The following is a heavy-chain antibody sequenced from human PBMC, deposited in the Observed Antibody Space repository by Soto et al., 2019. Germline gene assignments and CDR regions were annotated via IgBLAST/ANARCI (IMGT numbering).Heavy chain of an antibody. Sequence: GGSLRLSCAASGSTFSSYGMHWVRQAPGKGLEWVALISFDASNKYYADSVKGRFTISRDNSKNTLYLQMNSLRAEDTAVYYCAKGIVGAAVDYWGQGTLVTVSS. J-gene: IGHJ4*02. CDR2: ISFDASNK. V-gene: IGHV3-30*18. D-gene: IGHD1-26*01. CDR3: AKGIVGAAVDY. CDR1: GSTFSSYG.